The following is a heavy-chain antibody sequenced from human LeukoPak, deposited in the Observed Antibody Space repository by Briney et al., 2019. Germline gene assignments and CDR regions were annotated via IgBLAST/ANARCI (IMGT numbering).Heavy chain of an antibody. Sequence: SETLSLTCTVSGGSIRSYYWSWIRQPPGKGLEWIGYIYYSGSTNYNPSLKSRVSISVDTSKNQFSLKLGSVTAADTAVYYCARTGSTVTMLYPFDHWGQGTLVTVSS. V-gene: IGHV4-59*01. CDR3: ARTGSTVTMLYPFDH. D-gene: IGHD4-17*01. CDR2: IYYSGST. CDR1: GGSIRSYY. J-gene: IGHJ4*02.